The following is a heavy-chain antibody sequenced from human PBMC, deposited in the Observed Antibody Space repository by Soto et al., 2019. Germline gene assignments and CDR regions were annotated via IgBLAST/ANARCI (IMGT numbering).Heavy chain of an antibody. CDR1: GGSISSYY. CDR3: ARAHGPGIREQLVLLTYYYDSSGYYYFAY. J-gene: IGHJ4*02. Sequence: SETLSLTCTVSGGSISSYYWSWIRQPPGKGLEWIGYIYYSGSTNYNPSLKSRVTISVDTSKNQFSLKLSSVTAADTTVYYCARAHGPGIREQLVLLTYYYDSSGYYYFAYWGQGTLVTVSS. V-gene: IGHV4-59*01. CDR2: IYYSGST. D-gene: IGHD3-22*01.